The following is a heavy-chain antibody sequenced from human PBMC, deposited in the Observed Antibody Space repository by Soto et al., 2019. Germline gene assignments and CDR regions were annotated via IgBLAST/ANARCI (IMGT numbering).Heavy chain of an antibody. J-gene: IGHJ4*02. D-gene: IGHD3-10*01. Sequence: QVQLVQSGAEVKKPGSSVKVSCKASGGTFSSYAISWVRQAPGQGLEWMGGIIPIFGTANYAQKFQGRVTITADKATSTAYMELSRLRSEDTAVYYCASWVRGRTSGYFDYWGQGTLVTGSS. CDR2: IIPIFGTA. V-gene: IGHV1-69*06. CDR1: GGTFSSYA. CDR3: ASWVRGRTSGYFDY.